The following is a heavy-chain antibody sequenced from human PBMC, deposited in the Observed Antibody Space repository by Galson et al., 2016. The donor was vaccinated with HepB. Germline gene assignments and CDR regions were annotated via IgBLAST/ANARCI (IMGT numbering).Heavy chain of an antibody. J-gene: IGHJ4*02. CDR1: GFTFNNYH. D-gene: IGHD6-13*01. Sequence: SLRLSCAASGFTFNNYHMDWVRQAPGKGLEWVASISIGSSYKYYADSVKGRFTISRDNAKNSLYLQMNSLRAEDTAVYYCAREASSWSHFDYWGQGTLSPSPQ. CDR2: ISIGSSYK. V-gene: IGHV3-21*01. CDR3: AREASSWSHFDY.